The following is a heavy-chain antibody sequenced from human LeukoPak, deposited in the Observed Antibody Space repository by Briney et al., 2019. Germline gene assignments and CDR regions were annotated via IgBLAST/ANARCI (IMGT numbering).Heavy chain of an antibody. CDR2: IYYSGST. D-gene: IGHD5-12*01. V-gene: IGHV4-59*01. CDR3: ARVPGYDPPV. Sequence: SETLSLNCTVSGGSISSYYWSWIRQPTGKGLEWIGYIYYSGSTNYNPSLKSRVTISVDTSKNQFSLKLSSVTAADTAVYYCARVPGYDPPVWGQGTTVTVSS. J-gene: IGHJ6*02. CDR1: GGSISSYY.